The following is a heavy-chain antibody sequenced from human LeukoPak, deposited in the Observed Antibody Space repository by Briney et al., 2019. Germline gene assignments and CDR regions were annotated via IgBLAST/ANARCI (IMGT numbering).Heavy chain of an antibody. CDR3: ARDQHNGGNSNYYYGMDV. CDR2: ISSSGSTI. Sequence: PGGSLRLSCAASGFTFSDYYMSWIRQAPGKGLEWVSYISSSGSTIYYADSVKGRFTISRDNAKNSLYLQMNSLRAEDTAVYYCARDQHNGGNSNYYYGMDVWGQGTTVTVSS. D-gene: IGHD4-23*01. CDR1: GFTFSDYY. J-gene: IGHJ6*02. V-gene: IGHV3-11*04.